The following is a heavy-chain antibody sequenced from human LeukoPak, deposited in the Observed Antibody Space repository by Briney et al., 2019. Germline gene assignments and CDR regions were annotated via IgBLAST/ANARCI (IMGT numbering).Heavy chain of an antibody. V-gene: IGHV4-59*01. CDR2: IQYSGNT. CDR1: GGSISTYH. Sequence: PSETLSLTCTVSGGSISTYHWSWIRQSPGKGLEWIGFIQYSGNTKSNPSLKGRVTISLDMSKNQFSLSLTSVTAADTAVYYCARETNNWALDYWGQGTLVTVSS. CDR3: ARETNNWALDY. J-gene: IGHJ4*02. D-gene: IGHD1-20*01.